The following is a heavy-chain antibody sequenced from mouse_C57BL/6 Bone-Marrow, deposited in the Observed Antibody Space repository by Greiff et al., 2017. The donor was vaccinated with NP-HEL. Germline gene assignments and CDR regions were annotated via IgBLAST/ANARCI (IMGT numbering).Heavy chain of an antibody. CDR1: GYTFTSYW. CDR3: ARLGHITTVPFDY. Sequence: VQLQQPGAELVKPGASVKMSCKASGYTFTSYWITWVKQRPGQGLEWIGDIYPGSGSTNYNEKFKSKATLTVDTSSSTAYMQLSSLTSEDSAVYYGARLGHITTVPFDYWGQGTTLTVSS. J-gene: IGHJ2*01. V-gene: IGHV1-55*01. CDR2: IYPGSGST. D-gene: IGHD1-1*01.